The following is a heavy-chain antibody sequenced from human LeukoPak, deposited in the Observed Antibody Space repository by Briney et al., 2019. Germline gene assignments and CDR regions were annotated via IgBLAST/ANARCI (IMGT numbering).Heavy chain of an antibody. D-gene: IGHD3-22*01. J-gene: IGHJ4*02. V-gene: IGHV4-39*01. CDR2: LYSRGTT. CDR3: ARLGASSGYYDY. Sequence: PSETLSLTCTASGGSISNSGYYWGWIRQPPGKGLEWIGSLYSRGTTYYNPSLKSRVTISLDTSKNQFSLKPSSATAADTAVYYGARLGASSGYYDYWGQGTLVTVSS. CDR1: GGSISNSGYY.